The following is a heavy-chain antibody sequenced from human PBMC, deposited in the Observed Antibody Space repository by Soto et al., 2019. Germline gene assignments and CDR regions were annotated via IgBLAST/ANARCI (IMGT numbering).Heavy chain of an antibody. Sequence: QVQLQESGPGLVKPSGTLSLTCAVSGGSISSSNWWSWVRQPPGKGLEWIGEIYHSGSTNYNPSLKSRVTISVDKSKNQFSLKLSSVTAADTAVYYCARGAYDILTGYFKYYYYGMDVWGQGTTVTVSS. D-gene: IGHD3-9*01. V-gene: IGHV4-4*02. CDR1: GGSISSSNW. J-gene: IGHJ6*02. CDR2: IYHSGST. CDR3: ARGAYDILTGYFKYYYYGMDV.